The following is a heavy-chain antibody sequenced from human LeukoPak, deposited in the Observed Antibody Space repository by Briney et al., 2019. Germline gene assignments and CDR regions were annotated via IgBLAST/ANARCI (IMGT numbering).Heavy chain of an antibody. CDR2: IRYDGSNK. V-gene: IGHV3-30*02. D-gene: IGHD2-2*02. J-gene: IGHJ6*03. CDR1: GFTFSSYG. CDR3: AKTLGYCSNSNCYKASDYYYMDV. Sequence: GGSLRLSCAASGFTFSSYGMHWVRQAPGKGLEWVAFIRYDGSNKYYADSVKGRFTISRDNSKNTLYLQMNSLRAEDTAVYYCAKTLGYCSNSNCYKASDYYYMDVWGKGTTVTVSS.